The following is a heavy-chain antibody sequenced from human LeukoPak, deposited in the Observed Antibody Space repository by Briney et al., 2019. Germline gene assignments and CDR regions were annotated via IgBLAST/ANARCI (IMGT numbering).Heavy chain of an antibody. CDR2: IYYSGST. Sequence: NTSETLSLTCTVSGGSISSYYWSWIRQPPGKGLEWIGYIYYSGSTNHNPSLKSRVTISVDTSKNQFSLKLSSVTAADTALYYCARDRMTTVVTPYNWFDPWGQGTLVTVSS. D-gene: IGHD4-23*01. CDR3: ARDRMTTVVTPYNWFDP. V-gene: IGHV4-59*12. J-gene: IGHJ5*02. CDR1: GGSISSYY.